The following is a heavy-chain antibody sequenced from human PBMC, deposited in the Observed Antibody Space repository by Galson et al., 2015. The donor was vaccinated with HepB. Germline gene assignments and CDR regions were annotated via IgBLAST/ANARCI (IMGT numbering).Heavy chain of an antibody. V-gene: IGHV1-2*04. CDR1: GYTFTGYY. J-gene: IGHJ6*02. D-gene: IGHD2-2*01. Sequence: SVKVSCKASGYTFTGYYMHWVRQAPGQGLEWMGWINPNSGGTNYAQKFQGWVTMTRDTSISTAYMELSRLGSDDTAVYYCARADHIVVVTAAMRHYYYGMDVWGQGTTVTVSS. CDR2: INPNSGGT. CDR3: ARADHIVVVTAAMRHYYYGMDV.